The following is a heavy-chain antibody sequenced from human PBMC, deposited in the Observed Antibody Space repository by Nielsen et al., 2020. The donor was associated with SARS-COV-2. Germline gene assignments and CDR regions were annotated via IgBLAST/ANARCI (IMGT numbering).Heavy chain of an antibody. V-gene: IGHV3-33*01. J-gene: IGHJ4*02. CDR3: ARDFAVSSTPTAY. Sequence: GGSLRLSCAASGFTFSSYGMHWVRQAPGKGLEWVAVIWYDGSNKYYADSVKGRFTISRDNSKNTLYLQMNSLRAEDTAVYYCARDFAVSSTPTAYWGQGTLVTVSS. D-gene: IGHD6-13*01. CDR1: GFTFSSYG. CDR2: IWYDGSNK.